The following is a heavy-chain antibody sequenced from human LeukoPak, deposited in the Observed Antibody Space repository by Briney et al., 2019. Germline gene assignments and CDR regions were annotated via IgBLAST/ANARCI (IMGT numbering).Heavy chain of an antibody. CDR2: ISSSSERI. Sequence: GASLRLSCAASGFMFSDVAMSWIRQAPGKGLEWVSAISSSSERIHYGDSFKGRFTISRDNSKNTLFLEMNSLRVEDTAVYYCAEKSTILRHWGQGVPVTVSS. CDR1: GFMFSDVA. D-gene: IGHD3-9*01. J-gene: IGHJ4*02. V-gene: IGHV3-23*01. CDR3: AEKSTILRH.